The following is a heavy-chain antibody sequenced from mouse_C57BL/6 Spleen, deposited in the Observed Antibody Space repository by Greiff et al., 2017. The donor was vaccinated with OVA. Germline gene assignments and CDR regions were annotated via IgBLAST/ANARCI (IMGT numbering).Heavy chain of an antibody. D-gene: IGHD2-1*01. CDR1: GYTFTSYW. CDR3: ASAGNFLFDY. CDR2: IYPGSGST. J-gene: IGHJ2*01. V-gene: IGHV1-55*01. Sequence: VQLQQPGAELVKPGASVKMSCKASGYTFTSYWITWVKQRTGQGLEWIGDIYPGSGSTNYNEKFKGKATLTVDTSSSTAYMQLSSLTSEDSAVYYCASAGNFLFDYWGQGTTLTVSA.